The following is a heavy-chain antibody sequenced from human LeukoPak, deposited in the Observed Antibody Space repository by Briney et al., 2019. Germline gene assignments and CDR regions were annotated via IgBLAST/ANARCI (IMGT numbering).Heavy chain of an antibody. Sequence: GGSLRLSCSASGFTFSSYAMHWVRQAPGKGLEYVSAISSNGGSTYYADSVKGRFTISRDNSKNTLYLQMSSLRAEDTAVYYCARETDDILTGYGLDYWGQGTLVTVSS. CDR3: ARETDDILTGYGLDY. J-gene: IGHJ4*02. V-gene: IGHV3-64D*06. CDR1: GFTFSSYA. D-gene: IGHD3-9*01. CDR2: ISSNGGST.